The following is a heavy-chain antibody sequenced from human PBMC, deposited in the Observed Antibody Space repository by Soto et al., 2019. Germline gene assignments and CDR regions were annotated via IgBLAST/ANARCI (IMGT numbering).Heavy chain of an antibody. V-gene: IGHV1-2*04. J-gene: IGHJ4*02. CDR1: GYTFTGYY. Sequence: ASVKVSCKASGYTFTGYYMHWVRQAPGQGLEWMGWINPNSGGTNYAQKFQGWVTMTRDTSISTAYMELGRLRSDDTAVYYCARVSDSSGYFTFDYWGQGTLVTVSS. CDR3: ARVSDSSGYFTFDY. D-gene: IGHD3-22*01. CDR2: INPNSGGT.